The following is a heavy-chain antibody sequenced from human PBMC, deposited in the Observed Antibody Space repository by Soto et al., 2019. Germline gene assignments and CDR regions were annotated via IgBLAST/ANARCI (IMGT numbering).Heavy chain of an antibody. Sequence: QITLKESGPTLGKPTQTLTLTCTFSGFSLSTSGVGVGWIRQPPGKALEWLALIYWDDDKRYSPSLKSRLTITKDTSKNQVVLTMTNMDPVDTATYYCALTYYGSGSYYNVRWFDPWGQGTLVTVSS. CDR2: IYWDDDK. CDR3: ALTYYGSGSYYNVRWFDP. CDR1: GFSLSTSGVG. V-gene: IGHV2-5*02. D-gene: IGHD3-10*01. J-gene: IGHJ5*02.